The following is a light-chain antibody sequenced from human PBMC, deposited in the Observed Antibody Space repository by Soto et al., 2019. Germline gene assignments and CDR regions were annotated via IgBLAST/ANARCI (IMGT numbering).Light chain of an antibody. V-gene: IGLV2-23*01. CDR1: SSDVGSYNL. J-gene: IGLJ1*01. Sequence: QSALTQPASVSGSPGQSITISCTGTSSDVGSYNLVSWYQQHPGKAPKLMIYEGSNRPSGVSNRFSGSKSGNTASLTISGRQAEDEDDYYCCSYAGSTTFYVFGTGTKLTVL. CDR2: EGS. CDR3: CSYAGSTTFYV.